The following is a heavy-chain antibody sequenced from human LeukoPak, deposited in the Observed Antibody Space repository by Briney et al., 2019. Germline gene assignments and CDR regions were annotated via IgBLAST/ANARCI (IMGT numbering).Heavy chain of an antibody. V-gene: IGHV4-39*07. J-gene: IGHJ4*02. CDR1: GGSISSSSYY. CDR2: IYYSGST. CDR3: ARNLIPEQLVLNF. Sequence: KPSETLSLTCTVSGGSISSSSYYWGWIRQPPGKGLEWIGSIYYSGSTYYNPSLKSRVTISVDTSKNQFSLKLSSVTAADTAVYYCARNLIPEQLVLNFWGQGTLVTVSS. D-gene: IGHD6-13*01.